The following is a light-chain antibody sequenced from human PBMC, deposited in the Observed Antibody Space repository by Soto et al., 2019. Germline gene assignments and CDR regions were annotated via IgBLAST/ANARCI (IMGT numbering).Light chain of an antibody. Sequence: QSALTQPVSVSGSPGQSITISCTGTSSDVGGYNYVSWYQQYPGKAPKLMIYEVSNRPSGVSNRFSGSKSGNTASLTISGLQAEDEADYYCSSYTTSSSVVFGGGTKLTVL. CDR2: EVS. J-gene: IGLJ2*01. CDR1: SSDVGGYNY. CDR3: SSYTTSSSVV. V-gene: IGLV2-14*01.